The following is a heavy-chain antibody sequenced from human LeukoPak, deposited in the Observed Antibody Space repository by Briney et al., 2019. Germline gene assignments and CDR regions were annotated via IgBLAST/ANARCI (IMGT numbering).Heavy chain of an antibody. J-gene: IGHJ6*02. Sequence: GGSLRLSCAASGFTFSSYAMSWVRQAPGKGLEWVSAISGSGGSTYYADSVKGRFTISRDNSKNTLYLQMNSLRAEDTAVYYCARDLVVVLRWYSYGMDVWGQGTTVTVSS. D-gene: IGHD4-23*01. CDR2: ISGSGGST. CDR1: GFTFSSYA. V-gene: IGHV3-23*01. CDR3: ARDLVVVLRWYSYGMDV.